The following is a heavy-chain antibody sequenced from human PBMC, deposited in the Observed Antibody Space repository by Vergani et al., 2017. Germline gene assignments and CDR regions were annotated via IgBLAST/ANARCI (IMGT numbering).Heavy chain of an antibody. V-gene: IGHV1-2*02. CDR2: INPNSGGT. D-gene: IGHD2-2*01. CDR3: ARTGGYCSSTSCYSAHLDYYYMDV. CDR1: GYTFTGYY. Sequence: QVQLVQSGAEVKKPGASVKVSCKASGYTFTGYYMHWVRQAPGQGLEWMGWINPNSGGTNYAQKFQGRVTMTRDTSISTAYMELSRLRSDDTAVYYCARTGGYCSSTSCYSAHLDYYYMDVWGKGTTVTVSS. J-gene: IGHJ6*03.